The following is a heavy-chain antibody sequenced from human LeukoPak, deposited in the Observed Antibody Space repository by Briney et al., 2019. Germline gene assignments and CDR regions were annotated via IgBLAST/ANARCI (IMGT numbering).Heavy chain of an antibody. D-gene: IGHD1-26*01. CDR1: GGSISSYY. CDR3: ARGLYSGSYYFDY. Sequence: SETLSLTCTVSGGSISSYYWSWIRRPPGKGLEWIGYIYYSGSTNYNPSLKSRVTISVDTSKNQFSLKLSSVTAADTAVYYCARGLYSGSYYFDYWGQGTLVTVSS. J-gene: IGHJ4*02. CDR2: IYYSGST. V-gene: IGHV4-59*01.